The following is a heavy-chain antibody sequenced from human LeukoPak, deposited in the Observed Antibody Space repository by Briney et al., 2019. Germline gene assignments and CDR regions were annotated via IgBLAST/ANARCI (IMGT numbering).Heavy chain of an antibody. Sequence: ASVKVSCKASGGTFSSYAISWVRQAPGQGLECKGGIIPIFGTANYAQKFQGRVTITADKSTSTAYMELSSLRSEDTAVYYCARGEVLLWFGESYYFDYWGQGTLVTVSS. V-gene: IGHV1-69*06. D-gene: IGHD3-10*01. CDR3: ARGEVLLWFGESYYFDY. CDR2: IIPIFGTA. J-gene: IGHJ4*02. CDR1: GGTFSSYA.